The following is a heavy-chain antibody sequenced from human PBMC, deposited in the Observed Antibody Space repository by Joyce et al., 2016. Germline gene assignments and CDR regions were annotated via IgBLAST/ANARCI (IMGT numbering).Heavy chain of an antibody. J-gene: IGHJ3*02. CDR3: ARTGVKAFDI. D-gene: IGHD3-10*01. V-gene: IGHV3-74*01. CDR1: GFTLSTYW. Sequence: EVQLVESGGGLVQPGGSLRLSCAASGFTLSTYWMHWVRKAPGKGLVWVSRINSDGRSTSYADSVKGRFNISRDNAKNTVYLQMNSLRAEDTAVYYCARTGVKAFDIWGQGTLVTVSS. CDR2: INSDGRST.